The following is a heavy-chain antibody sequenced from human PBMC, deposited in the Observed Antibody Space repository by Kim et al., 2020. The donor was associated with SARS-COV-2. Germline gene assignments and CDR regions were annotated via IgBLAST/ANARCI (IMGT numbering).Heavy chain of an antibody. CDR3: ATLPYCTNGVCPWAVFDY. Sequence: RGPFTTSRDNSKNTLYLQMNSLRAEDTAVYYCATLPYCTNGVCPWAVFDYWGQGTLVTVSS. D-gene: IGHD2-8*01. J-gene: IGHJ4*02. V-gene: IGHV3-30*03.